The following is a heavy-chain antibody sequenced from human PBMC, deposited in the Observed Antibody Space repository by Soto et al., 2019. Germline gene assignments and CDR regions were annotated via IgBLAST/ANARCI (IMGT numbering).Heavy chain of an antibody. CDR1: GFTFSGSA. J-gene: IGHJ4*02. CDR2: IRSKANSYAT. Sequence: GGSLRLSCAASGFTFSGSAMHWVRQASGKGLEWVGRIRSKANSYATAYAASVKGRFTISRDDSKNTAYLQMNSLKTEDTAVYYCTRDTYYYGSGSSEANWGQGTLVTVSS. V-gene: IGHV3-73*01. CDR3: TRDTYYYGSGSSEAN. D-gene: IGHD3-10*01.